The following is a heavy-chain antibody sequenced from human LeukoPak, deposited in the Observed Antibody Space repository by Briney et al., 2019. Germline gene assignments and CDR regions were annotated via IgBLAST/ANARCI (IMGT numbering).Heavy chain of an antibody. CDR1: GGTFSSYA. CDR3: ARTRVRLWLDAFDI. D-gene: IGHD5-18*01. V-gene: IGHV1-69*05. Sequence: GASVKVSCKASGGTFSSYAISWVRQAPGQGLEWMGGIIPIFGTANYAQKFQGRVTITRDTSASTAYMELSSLRSEDTAVYYCARTRVRLWLDAFDIWGQGTMVTVSS. CDR2: IIPIFGTA. J-gene: IGHJ3*02.